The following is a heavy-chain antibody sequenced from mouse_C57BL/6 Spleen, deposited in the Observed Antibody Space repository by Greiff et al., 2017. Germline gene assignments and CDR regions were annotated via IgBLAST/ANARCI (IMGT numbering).Heavy chain of an antibody. V-gene: IGHV1-22*01. CDR2: INPNNGGT. D-gene: IGHD2-3*01. J-gene: IGHJ4*01. CDR3: ARGDGYYVRAMDY. Sequence: QLQHTLPYLLKPGASLKMSCKASGYTFTDYNMHWVKQSHGKSLEWIGYINPNNGGTSYNQKFKGKATLTVNKSSSTAYMELRSLTSEDSAVYYCARGDGYYVRAMDYWGQGTSVTVSS. CDR1: GYTFTDYN.